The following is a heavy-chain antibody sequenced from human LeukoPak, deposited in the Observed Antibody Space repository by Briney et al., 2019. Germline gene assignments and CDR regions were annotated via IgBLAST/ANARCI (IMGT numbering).Heavy chain of an antibody. CDR2: ISYDGSNK. CDR3: ARVGSSACWSDQKTDH. D-gene: IGHD6-19*01. Sequence: PGGSLRLSCAASGFTFSSYAMHWVRQAPGKGLEWVAVISYDGSNKYYADSVKGRFTISRDNSKNTLYLQMNSLRAEDTAVYYCARVGSSACWSDQKTDHWGQGTLVTVSS. CDR1: GFTFSSYA. V-gene: IGHV3-30-3*01. J-gene: IGHJ4*02.